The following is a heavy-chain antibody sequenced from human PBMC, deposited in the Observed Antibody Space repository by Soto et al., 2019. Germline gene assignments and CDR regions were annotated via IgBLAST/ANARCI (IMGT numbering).Heavy chain of an antibody. Sequence: QVQLVHSGAVVKKPGSSVKVSCKASGGTFSSYRINWVRQAPGQGLEWVGGIVPIYRTADYAQKFQGRVTINEDESARPSYMELRSLKSQDTAVYYCVRASGAKLSSSWGQGTLVTVSS. CDR1: GGTFSSYR. CDR2: IVPIYRTA. CDR3: VRASGAKLSSS. V-gene: IGHV1-69*01. J-gene: IGHJ4*02. D-gene: IGHD6-13*01.